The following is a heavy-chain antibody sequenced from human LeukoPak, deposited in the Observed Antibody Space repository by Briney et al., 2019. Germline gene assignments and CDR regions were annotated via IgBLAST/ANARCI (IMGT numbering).Heavy chain of an antibody. Sequence: VGSLRLSRAASRFTFSSYLMHWVRQAPGKGLMCVSRIKSDGSETSYADSVKGRFTISRDNARNTSYLQMNSLRPEDTAICYCASDRVFYVVDFWSQGSTATVSS. J-gene: IGHJ6*01. V-gene: IGHV3-74*01. CDR3: ASDRVFYVVDF. CDR1: RFTFSSYL. CDR2: IKSDGSET.